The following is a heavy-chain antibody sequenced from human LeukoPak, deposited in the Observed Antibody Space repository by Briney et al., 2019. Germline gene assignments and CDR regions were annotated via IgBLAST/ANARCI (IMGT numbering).Heavy chain of an antibody. CDR2: INPNSGGT. CDR3: ARDPQRGYSGYDRLYYFDY. Sequence: ASVKVSCKASGYTFTSYYMHWVRQAPGQGLEWMGRINPNSGGTNYAQKFQGRVTMTRDTSISTAYMELSRLRSDDTAVYYCARDPQRGYSGYDRLYYFDYWGQGTLVTVSS. J-gene: IGHJ4*02. CDR1: GYTFTSYY. V-gene: IGHV1-2*06. D-gene: IGHD5-12*01.